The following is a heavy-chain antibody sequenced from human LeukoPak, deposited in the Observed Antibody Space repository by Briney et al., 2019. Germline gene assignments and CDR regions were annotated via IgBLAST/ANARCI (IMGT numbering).Heavy chain of an antibody. Sequence: GASVKVSCKASGYIFSNYGISWVRQAPGQGLEWMGWINTYNGNTNYAQKLQGRVTMTTDTSTSTAYMELRSLGSDDTAVYHCARDKSGTEFDYWGRGTLVTVSS. CDR3: ARDKSGTEFDY. D-gene: IGHD1-7*01. CDR2: INTYNGNT. J-gene: IGHJ4*02. CDR1: GYIFSNYG. V-gene: IGHV1-18*01.